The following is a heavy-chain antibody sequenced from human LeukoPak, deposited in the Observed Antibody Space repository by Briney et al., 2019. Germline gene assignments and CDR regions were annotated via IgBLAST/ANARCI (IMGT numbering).Heavy chain of an antibody. Sequence: PSETLSLTCTVSGGSISSYYWSWIRQPPGKGLEWIGYIYYSGSTNYNPSLKSRVTISVGTSKNQFSLKLSSVTAADTAVYYCARVGDSSGWRNWFDPWGQGTLVTVSS. CDR1: GGSISSYY. CDR2: IYYSGST. V-gene: IGHV4-59*01. CDR3: ARVGDSSGWRNWFDP. D-gene: IGHD6-19*01. J-gene: IGHJ5*02.